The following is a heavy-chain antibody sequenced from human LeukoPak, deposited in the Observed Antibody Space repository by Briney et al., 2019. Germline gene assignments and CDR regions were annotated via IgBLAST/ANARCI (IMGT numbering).Heavy chain of an antibody. CDR1: GFTFSSYW. Sequence: GRSLRLSCAASGFTFSSYWMHWGRQAPGKGLVWVSRINSDGSSTSYAASVKGRFTISRDNAKNTPYLQLNSLRAEDTAVYYCATSLMSSGWYGSGFDYWGQGTLVTVSS. CDR3: ATSLMSSGWYGSGFDY. J-gene: IGHJ4*02. D-gene: IGHD6-19*01. CDR2: INSDGSST. V-gene: IGHV3-74*01.